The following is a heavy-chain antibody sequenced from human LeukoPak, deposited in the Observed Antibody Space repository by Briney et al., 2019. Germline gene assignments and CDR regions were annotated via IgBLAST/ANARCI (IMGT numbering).Heavy chain of an antibody. Sequence: ETLSLPCAVYGGFFSGYHWSWISQPPGKGLEWIGDINRSGSTNYNASLKSRVTISVDTSKNQSSLKLSSVTAADTAVYYCAKGRKWYYYDRPRRNFEELDHWGQGTLVTVSS. CDR1: GGFFSGYH. D-gene: IGHD3-22*01. CDR3: AKGRKWYYYDRPRRNFEELDH. J-gene: IGHJ4*02. CDR2: INRSGST. V-gene: IGHV4-34*01.